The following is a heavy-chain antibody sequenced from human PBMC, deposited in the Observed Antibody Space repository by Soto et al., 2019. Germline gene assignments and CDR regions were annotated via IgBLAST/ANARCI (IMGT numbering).Heavy chain of an antibody. Sequence: PAGSLRLSCAASGFTFSSYGMHWVRQAPGKGLEWVAVISYDGSNKYYADSVKGRFTISRDNAKNSLYLQMNILRAEDAALYYCAKDSPRYSSSFYLFDYWGQGTLVTVSS. J-gene: IGHJ4*02. CDR1: GFTFSSYG. CDR3: AKDSPRYSSSFYLFDY. V-gene: IGHV3-30*18. CDR2: ISYDGSNK. D-gene: IGHD6-6*01.